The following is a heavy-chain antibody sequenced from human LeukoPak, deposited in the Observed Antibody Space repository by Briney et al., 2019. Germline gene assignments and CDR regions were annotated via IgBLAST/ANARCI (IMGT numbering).Heavy chain of an antibody. CDR2: INHSGAT. D-gene: IGHD3-3*01. Sequence: SETLSLTCAVHGGSFSGYYWGWIRQPPGKGLEWIGEINHSGATNYNPSLKSRVTISVDTSKNQFSLKLSSVTAADTAVYYCATTRFGVVTPWITRMDVWGQGTTVAVSS. V-gene: IGHV4-34*01. J-gene: IGHJ6*02. CDR3: ATTRFGVVTPWITRMDV. CDR1: GGSFSGYY.